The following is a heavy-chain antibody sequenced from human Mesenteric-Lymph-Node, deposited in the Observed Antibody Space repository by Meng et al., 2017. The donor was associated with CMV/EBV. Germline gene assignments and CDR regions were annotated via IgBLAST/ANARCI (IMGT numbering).Heavy chain of an antibody. J-gene: IGHJ4*02. V-gene: IGHV3-30*02. CDR2: IDINGENR. D-gene: IGHD3-10*01. CDR1: EFIFNDYG. Sequence: GESLKISCAASEFIFNDYGIHWLRQAPGKGLEWLSFIDINGENRYNGDIVKGRFIVSKDKSKNTVFLQMSSLRVEDTAVYYCVGHQGRAREGVRMVWGQGTLVTVSS. CDR3: VGHQGRAREGVRMV.